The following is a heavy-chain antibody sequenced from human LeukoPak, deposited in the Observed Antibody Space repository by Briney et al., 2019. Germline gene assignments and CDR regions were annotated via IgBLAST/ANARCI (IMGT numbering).Heavy chain of an antibody. J-gene: IGHJ3*01. CDR2: IRSKAYGGTT. CDR1: GFTFGDYA. Sequence: GGSLRLSCTASGFTFGDYAMSWFRQAPGKGLEWVGFIRSKAYGGTTEYAASVIGRFTISRDDSKSIAYLQMNSLKSEDTAVYYCARVEYDILTGYFSPNAFDVWGQGTKVTISS. D-gene: IGHD3-9*01. CDR3: ARVEYDILTGYFSPNAFDV. V-gene: IGHV3-49*03.